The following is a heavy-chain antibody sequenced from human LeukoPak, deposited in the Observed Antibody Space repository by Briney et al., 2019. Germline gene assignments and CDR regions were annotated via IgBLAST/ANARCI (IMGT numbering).Heavy chain of an antibody. CDR3: ARSLMVRGVMDRYYYYGMDV. Sequence: PWASVKVSCKASGYTFTGYYMHWVRQAPGQGLEWMGWINPNSGGTNYAQKFQGWVTMTRDTSISTAYMELSRLRSDDTAVYYCARSLMVRGVMDRYYYYGMDVWGQGTTVTVSS. J-gene: IGHJ6*02. CDR1: GYTFTGYY. V-gene: IGHV1-2*04. D-gene: IGHD3-10*01. CDR2: INPNSGGT.